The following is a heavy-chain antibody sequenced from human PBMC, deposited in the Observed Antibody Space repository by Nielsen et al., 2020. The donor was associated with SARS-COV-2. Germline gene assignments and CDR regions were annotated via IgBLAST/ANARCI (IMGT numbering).Heavy chain of an antibody. V-gene: IGHV4-34*01. D-gene: IGHD3-3*01. CDR2: VSYSGST. Sequence: GSLRLSCAVSDGSLSGHYWTWIRQPPGKGLEWIGEVSYSGSTNTNPSLKSRVTISVDTSKSQFSLKLRSVTAADTAVYYCARDGASGRFYDWLSHFDLWDRGTLVTVSS. CDR1: DGSLSGHY. CDR3: ARDGASGRFYDWLSHFDL. J-gene: IGHJ2*01.